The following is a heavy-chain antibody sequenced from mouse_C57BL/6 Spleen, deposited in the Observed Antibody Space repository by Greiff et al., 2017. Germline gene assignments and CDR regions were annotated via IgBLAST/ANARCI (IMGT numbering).Heavy chain of an antibody. CDR1: GFTFSNYW. D-gene: IGHD4-1*01. Sequence: EVMLVESGGGLVQPGGSMKLSCVASGFTFSNYWMNWVRQSPEKGLEWVAQIRLKSDNYATHYAESVKGRFTISRDDSKSSVYLQMNNLRAEDTGIYYCLSLGRGNFDYWGQGTTLTVSS. V-gene: IGHV6-3*01. J-gene: IGHJ2*01. CDR3: LSLGRGNFDY. CDR2: IRLKSDNYAT.